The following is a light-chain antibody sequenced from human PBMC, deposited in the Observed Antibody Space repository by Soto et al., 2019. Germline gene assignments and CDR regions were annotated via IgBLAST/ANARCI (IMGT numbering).Light chain of an antibody. V-gene: IGLV2-14*01. CDR1: SSDIGAYDY. J-gene: IGLJ1*01. Sequence: LTQPASLSGSPGQSMTIPCPGTSSDIGAYDYVFWFRQHPGQAAKLMIFELINRPAGVSNLLSGPKSGNTAYLTIFGAQVEDVAEYFCFAFTTTSTHVFGTGTKVTV. CDR3: FAFTTTSTHV. CDR2: ELI.